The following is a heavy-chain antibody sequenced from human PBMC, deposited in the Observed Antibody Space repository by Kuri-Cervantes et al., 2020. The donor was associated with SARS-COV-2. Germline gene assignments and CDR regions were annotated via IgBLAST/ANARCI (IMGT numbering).Heavy chain of an antibody. J-gene: IGHJ5*02. D-gene: IGHD7-27*01. CDR1: GGTFSSYA. CDR2: IIPIFGTA. V-gene: IGHV1-69*06. CDR3: ATSPLWGWFDP. Sequence: SVKVSCKASGGTFSSYAISWVRQAPGRGLEWMGGIIPIFGTANYAQKFQGRVTITADKSTSTAYMELSSLRSEDTAVYYCATSPLWGWFDPWGQGTLVTVSS.